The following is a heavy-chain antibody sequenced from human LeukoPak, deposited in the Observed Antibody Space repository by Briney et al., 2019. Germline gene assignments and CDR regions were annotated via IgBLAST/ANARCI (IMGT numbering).Heavy chain of an antibody. Sequence: GGSLRLSCAPSGFTFSSYGMHWVRQAPGKGLEWVALISYDGINQYYADSVKGRFLISRDNSNNTLYLQLNSLRLEDTAVYYCTLTTFGVVYDVDNSGQGTLVSVSS. CDR3: TLTTFGVVYDVDN. CDR2: ISYDGINQ. CDR1: GFTFSSYG. J-gene: IGHJ4*02. V-gene: IGHV3-30*03. D-gene: IGHD5/OR15-5a*01.